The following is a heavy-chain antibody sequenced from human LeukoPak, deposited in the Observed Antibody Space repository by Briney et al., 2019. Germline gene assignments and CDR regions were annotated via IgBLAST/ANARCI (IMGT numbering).Heavy chain of an antibody. CDR2: IYNSVYL. J-gene: IGHJ6*03. CDR1: IASISRNY. Sequence: SDPQSLTCSLSIASISRNYGTWIPPPPEEGLERLRYIYNSVYLNYSPSLKSRVTISVDTSRNHFSLKLSSVTAADTAVYYCATSGGTSDYYYYMDVWGKGTTVTVSS. CDR3: ATSGGTSDYYYYMDV. D-gene: IGHD2-15*01. V-gene: IGHV4-59*07.